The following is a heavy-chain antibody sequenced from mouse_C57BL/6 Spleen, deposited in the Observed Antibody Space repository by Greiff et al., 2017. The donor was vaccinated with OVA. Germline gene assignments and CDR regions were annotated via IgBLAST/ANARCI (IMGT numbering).Heavy chain of an antibody. D-gene: IGHD1-1*01. CDR1: GYTFTDYE. Sequence: VKLMESGAELVRPGASVTLSCKASGYTFTDYEMHWVKQTPVHGLEWIGDIDPETGGTAYNQKFKGKAILTADKSSSTAYMELRSLTSEDSAVYYCTRRDYGSSLGFAYWGQGTLVTVSA. J-gene: IGHJ3*01. V-gene: IGHV1-15*01. CDR2: IDPETGGT. CDR3: TRRDYGSSLGFAY.